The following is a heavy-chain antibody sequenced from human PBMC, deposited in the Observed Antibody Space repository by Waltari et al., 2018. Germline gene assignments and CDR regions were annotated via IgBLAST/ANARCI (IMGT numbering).Heavy chain of an antibody. CDR3: AKDHYGGNPGDI. CDR1: GLTLSSYG. Sequence: QVQLVESGGGVVQPGGSVRLTCAASGLTLSSYGMHWVRQATGKGLEEVACIRYDGSNKYYADSVKGRFTISRDNSKNTLYLQMNSRRAEDTAVYYCAKDHYGGNPGDIWGQGTMVTVSS. CDR2: IRYDGSNK. J-gene: IGHJ3*02. V-gene: IGHV3-30*02. D-gene: IGHD2-15*01.